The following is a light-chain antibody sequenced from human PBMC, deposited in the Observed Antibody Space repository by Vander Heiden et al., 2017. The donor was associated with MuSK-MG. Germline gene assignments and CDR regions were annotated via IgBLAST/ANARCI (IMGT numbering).Light chain of an antibody. J-gene: IGLJ2*01. CDR2: DVR. Sequence: QSPLTQPASVSGSPGQSLTISCTGTSRDVGGYNYVSCYQQHPNKAPKLMIYDVRNRPSGVSNRFCGSKSGNTASLTISGLQAEDEADYYCSSYTSSSTLVVFGGGTKLTVL. CDR3: SSYTSSSTLVV. V-gene: IGLV2-14*03. CDR1: SRDVGGYNY.